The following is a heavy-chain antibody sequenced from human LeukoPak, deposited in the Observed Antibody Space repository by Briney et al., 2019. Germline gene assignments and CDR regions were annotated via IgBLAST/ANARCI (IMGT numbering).Heavy chain of an antibody. V-gene: IGHV3-7*01. CDR2: IKQDGSEK. J-gene: IGHJ3*02. CDR1: GFTFSSYW. Sequence: PGGSLRLSCAASGFTFSSYWMSWVRQAPGKGLEWVANIKQDGSEKYYVDSVKGRFTISRDNAKNSLYLQMNSLRAEDTAVYYCARDRSYDSGAFDIWGQGKMVTVSS. CDR3: ARDRSYDSGAFDI. D-gene: IGHD3-22*01.